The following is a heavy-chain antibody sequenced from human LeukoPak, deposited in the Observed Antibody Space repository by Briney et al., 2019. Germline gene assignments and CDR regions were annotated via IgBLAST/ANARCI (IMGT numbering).Heavy chain of an antibody. V-gene: IGHV4-59*08. Sequence: PSETLSLTCTVSGGSISSYYWSWIRQPPGKGLEWIGYISYSGNTNYNSSLKSRVTISVDVSKNQFSLRLSSVTAALTAVYHCARLILSASYLYYFDYWGQGTLVTVSS. CDR3: ARLILSASYLYYFDY. J-gene: IGHJ4*02. D-gene: IGHD1-26*01. CDR1: GGSISSYY. CDR2: ISYSGNT.